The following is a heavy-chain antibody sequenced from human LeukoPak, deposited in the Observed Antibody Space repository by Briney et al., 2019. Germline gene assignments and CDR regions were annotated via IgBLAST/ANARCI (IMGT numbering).Heavy chain of an antibody. V-gene: IGHV4-59*01. D-gene: IGHD1-26*01. J-gene: IGHJ6*02. CDR1: GGSFSGYY. CDR2: IYYSGST. CDR3: ARDGRISPYSGMDV. Sequence: PSETLSLTCAVYGGSFSGYYWSWIRQPPGKGLEWIGYIYYSGSTNYNPSLKSRVTISVDTSKNQFSLKLSSVTAADTAVYYCARDGRISPYSGMDVWGQGTTVTVSS.